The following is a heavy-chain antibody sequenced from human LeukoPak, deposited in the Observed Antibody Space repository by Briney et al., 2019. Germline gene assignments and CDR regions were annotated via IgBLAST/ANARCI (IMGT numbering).Heavy chain of an antibody. D-gene: IGHD2-2*01. V-gene: IGHV4-39*01. CDR2: TYYSKST. CDR3: GTQRGYQLLLFDYYYYYMDV. J-gene: IGHJ6*03. Sequence: SETLYLTCTVSGGSISSSSYYWGWIRQPPGKGLEWIGSTYYSKSTYYNPSLKSRVTISVDTSKHQFSLKLTSVGAADTAVYYCGTQRGYQLLLFDYYYYYMDVWGKGTTVTVSS. CDR1: GGSISSSSYY.